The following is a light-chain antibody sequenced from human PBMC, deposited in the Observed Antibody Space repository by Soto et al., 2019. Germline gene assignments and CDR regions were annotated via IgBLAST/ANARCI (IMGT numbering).Light chain of an antibody. CDR1: QSVNSNY. Sequence: EIVLTQSPGTLSLSPGERATLSCRASQSVNSNYLAWYQQKPGQAPRLRIYVASSRATGIPDRFSGSGSGTDFTLTISRLEPEDLAVYYCQQYGSSPRTFGQGTKLEI. V-gene: IGKV3-20*01. J-gene: IGKJ2*01. CDR3: QQYGSSPRT. CDR2: VAS.